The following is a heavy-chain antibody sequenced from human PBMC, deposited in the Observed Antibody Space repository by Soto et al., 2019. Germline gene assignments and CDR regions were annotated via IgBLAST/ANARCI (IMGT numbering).Heavy chain of an antibody. Sequence: QVQLQQWGAGLLKPSETLSLTCAVYGGSFSGYQWTWIRQTPGKGLEWIGEINDSGNINYNPSLKGRVTILLDTPKTQLSLRLSSVTAADSAVYYCARGLIPWFGELSRRGGDNYYMDVWGKGTTVTVSS. D-gene: IGHD3-10*01. CDR3: ARGLIPWFGELSRRGGDNYYMDV. CDR2: INDSGNI. J-gene: IGHJ6*03. V-gene: IGHV4-34*01. CDR1: GGSFSGYQ.